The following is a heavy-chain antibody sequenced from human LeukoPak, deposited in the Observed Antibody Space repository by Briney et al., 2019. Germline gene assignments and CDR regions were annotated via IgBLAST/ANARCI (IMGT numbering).Heavy chain of an antibody. CDR2: ISSSSSYI. V-gene: IGHV3-21*01. J-gene: IGHJ4*02. Sequence: GGSLRLSCAASGFTFSSYSMNWVRQAPGKGLEWVLSISSSSSYIYYADSVKGRFTISRDNAKNSLYLQMNSLRAEDTAVYYCARESVEDSSSSDYPDYWGQGTLVTVSS. D-gene: IGHD6-6*01. CDR1: GFTFSSYS. CDR3: ARESVEDSSSSDYPDY.